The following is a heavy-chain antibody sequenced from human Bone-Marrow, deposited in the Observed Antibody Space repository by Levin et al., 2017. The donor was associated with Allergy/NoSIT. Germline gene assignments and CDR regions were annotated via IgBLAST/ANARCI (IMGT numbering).Heavy chain of an antibody. CDR1: GFTFTTYW. D-gene: IGHD3-10*01. CDR3: ARQTYGSGSYHWFDP. Sequence: GASVKVSCRTSGFTFTTYWISWLRQMPGKGLEWMGKIDPSDSYTNYNPSFQGHVTISADTSISTAYLQWSSLKASDTAIYYCARQTYGSGSYHWFDPWGQGTLVTVSA. J-gene: IGHJ5*02. V-gene: IGHV5-10-1*01. CDR2: IDPSDSYT.